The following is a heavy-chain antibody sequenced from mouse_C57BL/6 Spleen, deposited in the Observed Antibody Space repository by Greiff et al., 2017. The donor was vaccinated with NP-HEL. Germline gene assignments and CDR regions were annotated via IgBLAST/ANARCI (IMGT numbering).Heavy chain of an antibody. CDR2: ISSGSSTI. CDR1: GFTFSDYG. V-gene: IGHV5-17*01. Sequence: EVKLVESGGGLVKPGGSLKLSCAASGFTFSDYGMHWVRQAPEKGLEWVAYISSGSSTIYYADTVKGRFTISRDNAKNTLFLQMTSLRSEDTAMYYCGGGSFYAMDYWGQGTSVTVSS. CDR3: GGGSFYAMDY. J-gene: IGHJ4*01.